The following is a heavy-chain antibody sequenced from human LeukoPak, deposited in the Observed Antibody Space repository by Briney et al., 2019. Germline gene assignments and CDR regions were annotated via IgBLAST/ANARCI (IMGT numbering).Heavy chain of an antibody. CDR2: IYYSGST. CDR3: ASSSYYDFWSGYYTDYYYYYGMDV. CDR1: GGSISRYY. Sequence: SETLSLTCTVSGGSISRYYWSWIRQPPGKGLEWIGYIYYSGSTNYNPSLKSRVTISVDTSKNQFSLKLSSVTAADTAVYYCASSSYYDFWSGYYTDYYYYYGMDVWGQGTTVTVSS. J-gene: IGHJ6*02. D-gene: IGHD3-3*01. V-gene: IGHV4-59*01.